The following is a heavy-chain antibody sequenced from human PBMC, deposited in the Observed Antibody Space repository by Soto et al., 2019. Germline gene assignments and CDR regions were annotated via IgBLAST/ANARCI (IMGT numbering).Heavy chain of an antibody. D-gene: IGHD6-19*01. CDR3: ARQGIAVAGPLFDY. Sequence: QLQLQESGPGLVKPSETLSLTCTVSGGSISSSSYYWGWIRQPPGKGLERIGSIYYRGSTYYNPSLKRRVNISVDTSKNQFSLKRSSVTAADTSVYYCARQGIAVAGPLFDYWGQGTLVNGSS. J-gene: IGHJ4*02. V-gene: IGHV4-39*01. CDR1: GGSISSSSYY. CDR2: IYYRGST.